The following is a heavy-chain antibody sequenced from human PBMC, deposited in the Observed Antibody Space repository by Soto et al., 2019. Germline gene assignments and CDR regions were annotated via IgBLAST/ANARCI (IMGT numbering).Heavy chain of an antibody. D-gene: IGHD3-9*01. CDR2: ISSSSSTI. J-gene: IGHJ5*02. CDR3: ARVGHRSDILTGYAYNWFDP. Sequence: GGSLRLSCAASGFTFSSYSMNWVRQAPGKGLEWVSYISSSSSTIYYADSVKGRFTISRDNAKNSLYLQMNSLRDEDTAVYYCARVGHRSDILTGYAYNWFDPWGQGTLVTVSS. CDR1: GFTFSSYS. V-gene: IGHV3-48*02.